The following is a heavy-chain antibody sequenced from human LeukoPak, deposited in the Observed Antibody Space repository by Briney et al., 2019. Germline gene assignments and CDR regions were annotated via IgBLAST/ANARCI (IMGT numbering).Heavy chain of an antibody. CDR2: ISGVGGGT. CDR3: AKRGVVIRVILVGFHKEAYYFDS. Sequence: AGPLRLSHSVAGVKLSNLGISWVRHAPEKGLEWVAGISGVGGGTNYADSVKGRFSISRDNARNTLYLQMNSLRVEDTAAYFCAKRGVVIRVILVGFHKEAYYFDSWGQGALVTVSS. V-gene: IGHV3-23*01. CDR1: GVKLSNLG. J-gene: IGHJ4*02. D-gene: IGHD3-22*01.